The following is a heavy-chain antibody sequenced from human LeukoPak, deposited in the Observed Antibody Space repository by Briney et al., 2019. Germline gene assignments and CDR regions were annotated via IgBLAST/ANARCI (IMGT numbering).Heavy chain of an antibody. V-gene: IGHV4-34*01. CDR1: GGSFSGYY. CDR3: ARVYGFFDY. J-gene: IGHJ4*02. D-gene: IGHD2-8*01. Sequence: SSETLSLTCAVYGGSFSGYYWGWIRQTPGKGLEWIGEINHSGSTNYNPSLKSRVTISVDTSKNQFSLKLSSVTAADTAVYYCARVYGFFDYWGQGTLVTVSS. CDR2: INHSGST.